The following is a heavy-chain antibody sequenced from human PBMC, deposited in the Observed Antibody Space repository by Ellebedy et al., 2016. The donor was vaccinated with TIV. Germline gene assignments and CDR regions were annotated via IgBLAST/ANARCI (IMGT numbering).Heavy chain of an antibody. V-gene: IGHV5-10-1*01. CDR2: IDPSDSYT. CDR1: GYSFTSYW. Sequence: GESLKISCEGSGYSFTSYWITWVRQMPGKGLEWMGRIDPSDSYTNYSPSFQGHVTISAYKSISTAYLQWSRLKASDTAMYYCARHGVIDYWGQGTLVTVSS. J-gene: IGHJ4*02. CDR3: ARHGVIDY. D-gene: IGHD2-8*01.